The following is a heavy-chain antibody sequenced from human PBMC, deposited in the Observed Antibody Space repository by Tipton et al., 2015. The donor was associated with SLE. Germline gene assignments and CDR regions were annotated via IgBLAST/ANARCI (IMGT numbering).Heavy chain of an antibody. Sequence: QVQLVQSGGGVVQPGRSLRLSCAASGFTFSSYAMHWVRQAPGKGLEWVAVISYDGSNKYYADSVKGRFTISRDNSKNTLYLQMNSLRAEDTAVYYCARDAGRLAMIDGGDGVDYWGQGTLVTVPS. V-gene: IGHV3-30*04. J-gene: IGHJ4*02. CDR2: ISYDGSNK. D-gene: IGHD3-22*01. CDR1: GFTFSSYA. CDR3: ARDAGRLAMIDGGDGVDY.